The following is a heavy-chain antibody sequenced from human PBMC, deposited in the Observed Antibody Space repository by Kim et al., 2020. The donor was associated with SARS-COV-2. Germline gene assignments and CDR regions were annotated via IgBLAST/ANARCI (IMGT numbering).Heavy chain of an antibody. CDR1: GYTFTSYA. Sequence: ASVKVSCKASGYTFTSYAMNWVRQAPGQGLEWMGWINTNTGNPTYAQGFTGRFVFSLDTSVSTAYLQISSLKAEDTAVYYCARDLRGLGASSYMDVWGQGTTVTVSS. V-gene: IGHV7-4-1*02. CDR2: INTNTGNP. D-gene: IGHD6-6*01. J-gene: IGHJ6*02. CDR3: ARDLRGLGASSYMDV.